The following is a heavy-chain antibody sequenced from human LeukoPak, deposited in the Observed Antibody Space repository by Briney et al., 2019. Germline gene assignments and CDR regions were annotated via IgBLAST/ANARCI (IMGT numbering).Heavy chain of an antibody. Sequence: PSETLSLTCTVSGGSISSYYWSWIRQPPGKGLEWIGYIYYSGSTNYNPSLKSRVTISVDTSKNQFSLKLSSVTAADTAVYYCARWESFFDSGPEGRYFDLWGRGTLVTASS. J-gene: IGHJ2*01. CDR2: IYYSGST. D-gene: IGHD3-9*01. V-gene: IGHV4-59*01. CDR3: ARWESFFDSGPEGRYFDL. CDR1: GGSISSYY.